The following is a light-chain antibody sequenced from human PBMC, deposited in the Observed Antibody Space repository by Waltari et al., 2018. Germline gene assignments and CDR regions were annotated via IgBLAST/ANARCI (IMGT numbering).Light chain of an antibody. CDR3: QQAKNFPAVS. V-gene: IGKV2-29*02. CDR1: QRLMHSDGKTF. Sequence: DIVMTQTPLSLSVTPGQPASISCKSSQRLMHSDGKTFLYWYLQKPGQSPQLLIYEVSSRFSGVPDRFSGSGSGTDFTLTISGLQADDSAIYYCQQAKNFPAVSFGGGTKVEIK. CDR2: EVS. J-gene: IGKJ4*01.